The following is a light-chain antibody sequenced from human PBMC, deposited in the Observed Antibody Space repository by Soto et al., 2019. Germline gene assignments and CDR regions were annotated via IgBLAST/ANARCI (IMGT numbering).Light chain of an antibody. CDR3: HKYGSSPRT. CDR2: GTS. CDR1: QSVSSSY. Sequence: EIVLTQSPGTLSLSPGERATLSCRASQSVSSSYLAWYQQKPGQAPRLLISGTSSTATGITDRFSGSGSGTAFTIIISRVEPEDFAVYCCHKYGSSPRTCGEGTEVEIK. V-gene: IGKV3-20*01. J-gene: IGKJ1*01.